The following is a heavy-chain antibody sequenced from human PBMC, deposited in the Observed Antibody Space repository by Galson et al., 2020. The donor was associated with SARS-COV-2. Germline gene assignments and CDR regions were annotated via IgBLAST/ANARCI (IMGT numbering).Heavy chain of an antibody. CDR2: ISGSGHIT. V-gene: IGHV3-23*01. D-gene: IGHD6-13*01. CDR1: GFTFSSYG. J-gene: IGHJ6*02. CDR3: AKGGSPAGLLDYYYHGMDV. Sequence: TGGSLRLSCAASGFTFSSYGMNWVRQAPGKGLEWVSSISGSGHITYYADSVKGRFTISRDNSKNTLYLQMNSLSVEDTAIYFCAKGGSPAGLLDYYYHGMDVWGQGTTVSVSS.